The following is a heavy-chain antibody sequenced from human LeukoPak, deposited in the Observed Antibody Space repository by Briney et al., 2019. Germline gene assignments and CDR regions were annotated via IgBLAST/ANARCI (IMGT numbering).Heavy chain of an antibody. CDR1: GGSISSYY. CDR2: LFYSGST. CDR3: ATVAVIRGVTYFDY. J-gene: IGHJ4*02. Sequence: SETLSLTCTVSGGSISSYYWSWIRQPPGKGLEWIAYLFYSGSTDYNPSLESRVTISVDTSKNQFSLKLRSVTAADTAVYYCATVAVIRGVTYFDYWGQGTLATVSS. V-gene: IGHV4-59*01. D-gene: IGHD3-10*01.